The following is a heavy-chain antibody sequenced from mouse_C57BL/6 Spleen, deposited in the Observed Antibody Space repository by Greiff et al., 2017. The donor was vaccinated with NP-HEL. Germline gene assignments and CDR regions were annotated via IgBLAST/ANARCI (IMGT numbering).Heavy chain of an antibody. D-gene: IGHD1-1*01. J-gene: IGHJ4*01. CDR1: GYAFSSSW. CDR3: ARERIYGSSSMDY. V-gene: IGHV1-82*01. CDR2: IYPGDGDT. Sequence: QVQLQQSGPELVKPGASVKISCKASGYAFSSSWMNWVKQRPGKGLEWIGRIYPGDGDTNYNGKFKGKATLTADKSSSTAYMTLSSLTSEDSAVYFCARERIYGSSSMDYWGQGTSVTVSS.